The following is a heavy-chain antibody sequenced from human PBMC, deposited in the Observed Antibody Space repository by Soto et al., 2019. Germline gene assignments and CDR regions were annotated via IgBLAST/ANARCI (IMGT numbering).Heavy chain of an antibody. V-gene: IGHV3-23*01. CDR2: ISGSGGST. Sequence: VVSLRLSCAASGFTFSSYATSWVRQAPGKGLEWVSAISGSGGSTYYADSVKGRFTISRDNSKNTLYLQMNSLRAEDTAVYYCAREDNYNWKSGRYMDVRGQGTTVTVAS. D-gene: IGHD1-20*01. J-gene: IGHJ6*02. CDR1: GFTFSSYA. CDR3: AREDNYNWKSGRYMDV.